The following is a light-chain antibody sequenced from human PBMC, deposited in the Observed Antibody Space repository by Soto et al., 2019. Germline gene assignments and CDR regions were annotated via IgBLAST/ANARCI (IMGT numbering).Light chain of an antibody. CDR1: QTISSW. J-gene: IGKJ1*01. CDR3: QHYNSYSEA. Sequence: DIQMTQSPSTLSGSVGDRVTITCRSSQTISSWLAWYQQKPGKVPKLLIYKASTLKSGVPSRFSGSGSGTEFTLTISSLQPDDVATYYCQHYNSYSEALGEGTKVDI. CDR2: KAS. V-gene: IGKV1-5*03.